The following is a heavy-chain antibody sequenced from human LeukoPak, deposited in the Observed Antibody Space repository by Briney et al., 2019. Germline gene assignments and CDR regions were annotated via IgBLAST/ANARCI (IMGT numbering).Heavy chain of an antibody. V-gene: IGHV4-34*01. CDR1: GGSFSGYY. Sequence: TSETLSLTCAVYGGSFSGYYWSWIRQPPGKELEWIGEINHSGSTNYNPSLKSRVTISVDTSKNQFSLKLSSVTAADTAVYYCARSLYGSGSYFSDYWGQGTLVTVSS. CDR3: ARSLYGSGSYFSDY. CDR2: INHSGST. J-gene: IGHJ4*02. D-gene: IGHD3-10*01.